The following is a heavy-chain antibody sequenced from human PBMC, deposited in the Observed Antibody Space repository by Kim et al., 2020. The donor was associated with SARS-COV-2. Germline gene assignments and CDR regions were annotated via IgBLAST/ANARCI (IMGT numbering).Heavy chain of an antibody. CDR3: ARVVCSRGVCYYGMDV. D-gene: IGHD3-10*01. Sequence: SVKGRFTISRDKAKNSLYLQMNSLRDDDTAVYYCARVVCSRGVCYYGMDVWGRGTTVTVSS. V-gene: IGHV3-48*02. J-gene: IGHJ6*02.